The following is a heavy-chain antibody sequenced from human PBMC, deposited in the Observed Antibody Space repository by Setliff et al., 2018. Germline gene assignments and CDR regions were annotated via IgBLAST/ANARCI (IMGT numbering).Heavy chain of an antibody. CDR2: INPIFGTA. V-gene: IGHV1-69*05. D-gene: IGHD2-8*02. CDR1: GGTLSNSA. J-gene: IGHJ6*03. Sequence: ASVKVSCKASGGTLSNSAINWVRQAPGQGLGWMGGINPIFGTADYTQNFQGRLTITTDESTSTAYMQLSSLRSEDTAIYYCATERGLVVSATDYYYYMDVWGKGTTVTVSS. CDR3: ATERGLVVSATDYYYYMDV.